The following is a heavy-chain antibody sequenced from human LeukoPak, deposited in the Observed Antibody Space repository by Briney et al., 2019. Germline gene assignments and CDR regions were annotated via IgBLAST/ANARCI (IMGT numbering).Heavy chain of an antibody. CDR2: ISGGGRNT. Sequence: AGGSLRLSCAVSGFTFSNYAMNWVRQAPGKGLEWVSAISGGGRNTYYAASVVGRFTISRDNSKNTLFLQMNSLSAEDTALYYCAKGSSGYFADLWGQGTLVTVSS. V-gene: IGHV3-23*01. CDR1: GFTFSNYA. J-gene: IGHJ5*02. CDR3: AKGSSGYFADL. D-gene: IGHD3-22*01.